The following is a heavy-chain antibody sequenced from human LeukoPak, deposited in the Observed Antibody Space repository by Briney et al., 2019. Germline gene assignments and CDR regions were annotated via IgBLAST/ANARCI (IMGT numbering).Heavy chain of an antibody. CDR3: ARRKSGYTYGYIDY. CDR1: GFTFHDYA. J-gene: IGHJ4*02. Sequence: PGGSLRLSCAASGFTFHDYAMHWVRQAPGKGLEWVSLITGDGVSTFYADSVKGRFTISRDNSKDSLYLQMNSLRTEDTALYYSARRKSGYTYGYIDYWGQGILVTVSS. CDR2: ITGDGVST. D-gene: IGHD5-18*01. V-gene: IGHV3-43*02.